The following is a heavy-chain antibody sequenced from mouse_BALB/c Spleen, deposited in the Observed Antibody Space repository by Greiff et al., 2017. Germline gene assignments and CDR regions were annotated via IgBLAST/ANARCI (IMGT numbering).Heavy chain of an antibody. CDR3: ARGTGAMDY. CDR2: INPYNDGT. V-gene: IGHV1-14*01. J-gene: IGHJ4*01. CDR1: GYTFTSYV. Sequence: EVKLVESGPELVKPGASVKMSCKASGYTFTSYVMHWVKQKPGQGLEWIGYINPYNDGTKYNEKFKGKATLTSDKSSSTAYMELSSLTSEDSAVYYCARGTGAMDYWGQGTSVTVAS.